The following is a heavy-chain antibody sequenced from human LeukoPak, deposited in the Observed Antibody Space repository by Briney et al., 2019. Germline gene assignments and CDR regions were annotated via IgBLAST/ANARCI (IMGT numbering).Heavy chain of an antibody. CDR3: ASQPAYCSSTSCFYYYYMDV. CDR1: GYTFTGYY. D-gene: IGHD2-2*01. Sequence: ASVKVSCKASGYTFTGYYMHWVRQAPGQGLEWMGWINPNSGGTNYAQKFQGRVTMARDTSISTAYMELSRLRSDDTAVYYCASQPAYCSSTSCFYYYYMDVWGKGTTVTVSS. V-gene: IGHV1-2*02. CDR2: INPNSGGT. J-gene: IGHJ6*03.